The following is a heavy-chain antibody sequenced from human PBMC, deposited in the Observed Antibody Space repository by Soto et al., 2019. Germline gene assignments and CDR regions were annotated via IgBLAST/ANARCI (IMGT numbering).Heavy chain of an antibody. V-gene: IGHV3-73*01. CDR1: GFTFSGSA. CDR2: IRSKANSYAT. CDR3: TRLYCSSTSCSLDDAFDI. Sequence: EVQLVESGGGLVQPGGSLKLSCAASGFTFSGSAMHWVRQASGKGLEWVGRIRSKANSYATAYAASVKGRFTISRDDSKNTAYLQMNSLKTEDTAVYYCTRLYCSSTSCSLDDAFDIWGQGTMVTVSS. D-gene: IGHD2-2*01. J-gene: IGHJ3*02.